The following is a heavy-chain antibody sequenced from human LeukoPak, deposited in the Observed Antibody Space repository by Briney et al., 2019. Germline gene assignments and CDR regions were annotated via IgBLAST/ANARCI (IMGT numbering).Heavy chain of an antibody. Sequence: PSETLSLTCTVSGGSISSINYYWGWIRQPPGKGLEWIGSIYYSGSTYYNPSLKSRFTISVDTSKNQFSLKLSSVTAADTAVYYCARDFIPRFGESSNDYWGQGTLVTVSS. J-gene: IGHJ4*02. CDR3: ARDFIPRFGESSNDY. D-gene: IGHD3-10*01. V-gene: IGHV4-39*07. CDR2: IYYSGST. CDR1: GGSISSINYY.